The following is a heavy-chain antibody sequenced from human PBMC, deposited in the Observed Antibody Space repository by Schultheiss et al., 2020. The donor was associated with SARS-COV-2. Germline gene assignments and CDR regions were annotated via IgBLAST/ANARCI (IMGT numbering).Heavy chain of an antibody. Sequence: LSLTCSVSGGSVSSGSYYWTWIRQSPGRGLEWIGYIYHSGGTRYHPSLKSRVTISLDTSKNQFSLKLTSVIAADTAVYYCARVDLETALVGGLDVWGQGSTVTVSS. CDR2: IYHSGGT. J-gene: IGHJ6*02. CDR1: GGSVSSGSYY. V-gene: IGHV4-61*01. D-gene: IGHD5-18*01. CDR3: ARVDLETALVGGLDV.